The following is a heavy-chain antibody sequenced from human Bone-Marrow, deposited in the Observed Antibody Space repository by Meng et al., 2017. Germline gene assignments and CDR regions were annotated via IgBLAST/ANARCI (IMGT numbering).Heavy chain of an antibody. CDR1: GGSFSDYY. CDR2: INHSGST. Sequence: SETLSLTCVVSGGSFSDYYWSWIRQPPGKGLEWIGEINHSGSTNYHPSLESRATISVDTSQNNLSLKLSSVTAADSAVYYCARGPTTMAHDFDYWGQGTLVTVSS. D-gene: IGHD4-11*01. J-gene: IGHJ4*02. CDR3: ARGPTTMAHDFDY. V-gene: IGHV4-34*01.